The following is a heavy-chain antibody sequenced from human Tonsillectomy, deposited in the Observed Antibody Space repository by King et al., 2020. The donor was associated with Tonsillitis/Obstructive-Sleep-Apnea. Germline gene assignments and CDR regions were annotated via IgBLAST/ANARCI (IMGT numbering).Heavy chain of an antibody. V-gene: IGHV4-34*01. D-gene: IGHD2-2*02. J-gene: IGHJ4*02. CDR2: INHSGST. CDR3: ARLPHCSSTSCYTDGDY. Sequence: VQLQQWGAGLLKPSETLSLTCAVYGGSFSGYYWSWIRQPPGKGLEWIGEINHSGSTNYNPPLKSRVTISVDTSKNQFSLKLSSVTAADTAVYYCARLPHCSSTSCYTDGDYWGQGTLVTVSS. CDR1: GGSFSGYY.